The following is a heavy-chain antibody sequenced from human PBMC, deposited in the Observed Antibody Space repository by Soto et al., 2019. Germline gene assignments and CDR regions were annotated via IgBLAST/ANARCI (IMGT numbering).Heavy chain of an antibody. CDR3: AKDSDYDFWSGYYILNS. V-gene: IGHV3-30*18. J-gene: IGHJ4*02. Sequence: PGGSLRLSCAASGFTFSSYGMHWVRQAPGKGLEWVAVISYDGSNKYYADSVKGRFTISRDNSKNTLYLQMNSLRAEDTAVYYCAKDSDYDFWSGYYILNSWGQGTLVTVS. D-gene: IGHD3-3*01. CDR1: GFTFSSYG. CDR2: ISYDGSNK.